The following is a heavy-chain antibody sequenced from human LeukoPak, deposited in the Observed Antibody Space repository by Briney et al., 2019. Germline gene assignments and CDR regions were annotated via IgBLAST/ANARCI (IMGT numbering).Heavy chain of an antibody. V-gene: IGHV3-30*02. J-gene: IGHJ4*02. D-gene: IGHD3-10*01. Sequence: PGGSLRLSCAASGFTFSNYGIHWVRQAPGKGLEWVAFIRYDGSNKYYADSVKGRFTISRDNSKNTLYLQMSSLGAEDTAVYYCVLLSLTPGWGQGTLVTVSS. CDR3: VLLSLTPG. CDR1: GFTFSNYG. CDR2: IRYDGSNK.